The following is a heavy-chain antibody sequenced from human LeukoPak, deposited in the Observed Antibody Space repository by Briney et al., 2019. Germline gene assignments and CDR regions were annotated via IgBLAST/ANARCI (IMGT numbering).Heavy chain of an antibody. V-gene: IGHV1-18*01. CDR3: ARLGLWKYYFDY. CDR2: ISANNGNT. D-gene: IGHD2/OR15-2a*01. CDR1: GYTFTSYG. Sequence: ASVKVSCKASGYTFTSYGVTCVRQAPGQGLEWMGWISANNGNTNYSQKFQDRVTMTTDTSTTTAYMELTSLRSDDTAVYYCARLGLWKYYFDYWGQGTLVTVSS. J-gene: IGHJ4*02.